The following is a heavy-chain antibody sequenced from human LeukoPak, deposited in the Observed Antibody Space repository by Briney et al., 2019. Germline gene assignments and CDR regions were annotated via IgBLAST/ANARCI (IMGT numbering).Heavy chain of an antibody. CDR1: GFTFSSYW. D-gene: IGHD3-3*01. CDR2: INSDGSST. CDR3: AREGASYYDFWSGYSPTYYYGMDV. V-gene: IGHV3-74*01. Sequence: GGSLRLSCAASGFTFSSYWMHWVRQAPGKGLVWVSRINSDGSSTSYADSVKGRFTISRDNAKNTLYLQMNSLGAEDTAVYYCAREGASYYDFWSGYSPTYYYGMDVWGQGTTVTVSS. J-gene: IGHJ6*02.